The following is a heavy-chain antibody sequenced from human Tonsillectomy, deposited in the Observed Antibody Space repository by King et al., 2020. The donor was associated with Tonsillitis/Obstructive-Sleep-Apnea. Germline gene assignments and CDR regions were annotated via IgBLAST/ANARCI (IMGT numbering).Heavy chain of an antibody. CDR3: ARGGSERYFDL. V-gene: IGHV3-21*03. D-gene: IGHD3-16*01. J-gene: IGHJ2*01. CDR2: ISADSTFI. CDR1: GFTFSSYS. Sequence: VQLVESGGGLVKPGGSLRLSCAASGFTFSSYSINWVRQAPGKGLEWVSSISADSTFIYYADSVKGRFTISRDNAKNSAFLQMNSLTGDDTALYFCARGGSERYFDLWGRGTLVPVSS.